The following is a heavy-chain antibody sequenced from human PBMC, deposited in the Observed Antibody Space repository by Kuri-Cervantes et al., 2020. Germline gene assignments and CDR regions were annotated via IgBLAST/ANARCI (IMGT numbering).Heavy chain of an antibody. CDR1: GYSFTSYW. CDR2: IYPGDSDT. CDR3: ARTGYYYGSGRPFDI. Sequence: GESLKISCQGSGYSFTSYWIGWVRQMPGKGLEWMGIIYPGDSDTRYSPSFQGQVTISADKSISTAYLQWSSLKASDTAMYYCARTGYYYGSGRPFDIWGQGTMVTVSS. D-gene: IGHD3-10*01. J-gene: IGHJ3*02. V-gene: IGHV5-51*01.